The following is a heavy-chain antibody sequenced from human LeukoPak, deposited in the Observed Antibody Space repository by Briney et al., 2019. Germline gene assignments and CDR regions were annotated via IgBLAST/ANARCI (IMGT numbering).Heavy chain of an antibody. D-gene: IGHD1-14*01. Sequence: SETLSLTCTVSGGSISSYYWSWIRQPAGKGLEWIGRIYTSGSTNYNPSLKSRVTMSVDTSKNQFSLKLSSVTAADTAVYYCASDKQGISYYYYYYGMDVWGQGTTVTVSS. CDR2: IYTSGST. V-gene: IGHV4-4*07. CDR3: ASDKQGISYYYYYYGMDV. CDR1: GGSISSYY. J-gene: IGHJ6*02.